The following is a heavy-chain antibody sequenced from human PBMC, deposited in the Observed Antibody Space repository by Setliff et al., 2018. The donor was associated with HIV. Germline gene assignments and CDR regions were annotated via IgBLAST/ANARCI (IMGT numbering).Heavy chain of an antibody. CDR2: IYPSDSDT. D-gene: IGHD6-19*01. Sequence: PGESLKISCKASGYSFTSYWIGWVRQMPEKGLEWMGIIYPSDSDTSYSPSFQGQVTMSADKLINTAYLQWSSLKASDTAMYYCTRTVSSGWYDNWFDPWGQGTLVTVSS. CDR1: GYSFTSYW. J-gene: IGHJ5*02. CDR3: TRTVSSGWYDNWFDP. V-gene: IGHV5-51*01.